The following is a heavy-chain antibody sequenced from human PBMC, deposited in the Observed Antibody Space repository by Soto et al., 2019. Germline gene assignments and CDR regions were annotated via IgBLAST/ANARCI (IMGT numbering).Heavy chain of an antibody. V-gene: IGHV3-74*01. D-gene: IGHD1-26*01. CDR3: ARAGLLASGDY. J-gene: IGHJ4*02. CDR2: ISGDGGTT. Sequence: GGSLRLSCAASGFTFSSSWMYCDRQAPGKGLVWVSGISGDGGTTTHADSVKGRFTISRDNAKNTVYLQMNSLRVEETAVYYCARAGLLASGDYWGQGTLVTVSS. CDR1: GFTFSSSW.